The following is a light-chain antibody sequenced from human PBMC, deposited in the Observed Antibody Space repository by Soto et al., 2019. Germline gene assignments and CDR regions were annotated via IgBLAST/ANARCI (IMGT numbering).Light chain of an antibody. CDR3: QQTYSTPLT. J-gene: IGKJ4*01. V-gene: IGKV1-39*01. Sequence: DIQMTQSPPSLSLSVGDSVTITCRASQDIGDYLVWYQQKPGKAPKLLFYYATILQGGVPSRFSGSVSGTDFTLTITNLQLEDFATYYCQQTYSTPLTFGGGTKVEI. CDR2: YAT. CDR1: QDIGDY.